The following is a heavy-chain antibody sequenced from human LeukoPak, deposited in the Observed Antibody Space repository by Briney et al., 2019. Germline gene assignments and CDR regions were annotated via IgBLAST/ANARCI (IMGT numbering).Heavy chain of an antibody. CDR2: IYYSGNT. Sequence: PSETLSLTCTVSGGSISSSSHYWGWIRQPPGKGLEWIGSIYYSGNTYYNPSLKSRVTISVDTSKNQFSLKLSSVTAADTAVYYCARENYYGSGSPMDVWGKGTTVTISS. J-gene: IGHJ6*03. CDR3: ARENYYGSGSPMDV. D-gene: IGHD3-10*01. CDR1: GGSISSSSHY. V-gene: IGHV4-39*07.